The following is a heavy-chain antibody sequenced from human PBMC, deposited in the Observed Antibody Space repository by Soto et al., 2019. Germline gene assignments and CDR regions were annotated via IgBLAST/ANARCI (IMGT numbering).Heavy chain of an antibody. CDR2: IDPSDSYS. Sequence: GESLKISCKASGYSFTNYWITWMRQTPGKGLECMGMIDPSDSYSNYSPSFQGHVTMSVDKSISSAYLQFSSLKASDTAMYYCARHRDILSGYSAADNWAQGTNVAVSS. J-gene: IGHJ4*02. D-gene: IGHD3-9*01. CDR1: GYSFTNYW. CDR3: ARHRDILSGYSAADN. V-gene: IGHV5-10-1*01.